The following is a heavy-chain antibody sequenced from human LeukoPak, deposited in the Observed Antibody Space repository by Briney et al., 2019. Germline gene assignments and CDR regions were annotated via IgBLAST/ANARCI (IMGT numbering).Heavy chain of an antibody. D-gene: IGHD3-22*01. V-gene: IGHV1-46*01. J-gene: IGHJ4*02. CDR2: INHSRCRT. CDR1: VYTFTNHY. CDR3: GRGGDCSGYYLGGEKYYFDY. Sequence: ASVKVSHMPSVYTFTNHYMHWLRQAPAHAMEGMGIINHSRCRTNYVQKFQGTVTLDRDTSTSTLYMELSSLRSEDTAVYYCGRGGDCSGYYLGGEKYYFDYWGQGTLVTVSS.